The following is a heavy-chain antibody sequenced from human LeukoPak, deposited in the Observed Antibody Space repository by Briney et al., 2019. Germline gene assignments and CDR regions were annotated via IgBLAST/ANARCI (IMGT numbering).Heavy chain of an antibody. CDR3: ARTPYSGSYYIDY. CDR2: IYYSGST. J-gene: IGHJ4*02. V-gene: IGHV4-39*01. CDR1: GGSISSSSYY. D-gene: IGHD1-26*01. Sequence: SETLSLTCTVSGGSISSSSYYWGWIRQPPGKGLEWIGSIYYSGSTYYNPSLKSRVTISVDTSKSQFSLKLSSVTAADTAVYYCARTPYSGSYYIDYWGQGTLVTVSS.